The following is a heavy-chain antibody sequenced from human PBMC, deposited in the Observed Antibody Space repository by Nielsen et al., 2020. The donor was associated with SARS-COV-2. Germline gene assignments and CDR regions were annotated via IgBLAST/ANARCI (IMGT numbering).Heavy chain of an antibody. CDR3: ARVSVASPNFDY. J-gene: IGHJ4*02. CDR1: GFTISNYG. V-gene: IGHV3-48*03. D-gene: IGHD5/OR15-5a*01. CDR2: MSSSGGTI. Sequence: GGSLRLSCAASGFTISNYGMNWVRQAPGKGLEWVSHMSSSGGTIYYADSVKGRFTISRDNAKNSLYLQMNSLRAEDTAVYYCARVSVASPNFDYWGQGTLVTVSS.